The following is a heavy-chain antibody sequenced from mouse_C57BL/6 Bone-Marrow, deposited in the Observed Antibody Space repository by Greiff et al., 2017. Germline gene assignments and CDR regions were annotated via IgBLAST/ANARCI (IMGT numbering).Heavy chain of an antibody. Sequence: QVQLKESGPGLVQPSQSLSITCTVSGFSLTSYGVHWVRQSPGKGLEWLGVIWRGGSTDYNAAFMSRLSITKDNSKSQVFFKMNSLQADDTAIYYCAKNSGLLRHAMDYWGQGTSVTVSS. CDR3: AKNSGLLRHAMDY. V-gene: IGHV2-5*01. CDR2: IWRGGST. J-gene: IGHJ4*01. CDR1: GFSLTSYG. D-gene: IGHD1-2*01.